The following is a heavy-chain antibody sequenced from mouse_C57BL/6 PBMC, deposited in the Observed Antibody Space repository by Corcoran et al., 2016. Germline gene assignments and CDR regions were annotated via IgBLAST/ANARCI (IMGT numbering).Heavy chain of an antibody. V-gene: IGHV9-3*01. CDR2: INTYSGVP. D-gene: IGHD2-4*01. Sequence: QIQLVQSGPELKKPGETVKIYCKASGYTFTTYGMSWVKQAPGKGLKWMGWINTYSGVPTYADDFKGRFALSLETSASTAYLQINNLKNEDKATYFCARGYGDYDADFDSWVQGTTLTVSS. CDR3: ARGYGDYDADFDS. CDR1: GYTFTTYG. J-gene: IGHJ2*01.